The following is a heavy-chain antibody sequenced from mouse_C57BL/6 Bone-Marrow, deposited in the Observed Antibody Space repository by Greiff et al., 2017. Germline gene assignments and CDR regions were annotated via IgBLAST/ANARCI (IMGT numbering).Heavy chain of an antibody. V-gene: IGHV10-1*01. Sequence: DVMLVESGGGLVQPKGSLKLSCAASGFSFNTYAMNWVRQAPGKGLEWVARIRSKSNNYATYYADSVKDRFTISRDDSESMLYLQMNNLKTEDTAMYYCVRDDYDQYYFDYWGQGTTLTVSS. J-gene: IGHJ2*01. D-gene: IGHD2-4*01. CDR2: IRSKSNNYAT. CDR3: VRDDYDQYYFDY. CDR1: GFSFNTYA.